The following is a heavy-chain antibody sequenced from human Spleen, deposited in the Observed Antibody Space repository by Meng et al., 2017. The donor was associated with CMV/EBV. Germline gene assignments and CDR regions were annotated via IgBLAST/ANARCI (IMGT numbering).Heavy chain of an antibody. V-gene: IGHV3-9*01. CDR3: AKHLSKLTSPYYYGLNV. CDR1: GFTFDDYA. D-gene: IGHD3-9*01. CDR2: ISWNNFKA. J-gene: IGHJ6*02. Sequence: SLKISCAASGFTFDDYAMHWVRQAPGKGLEWVSGISWNNFKAGYADSVKGRFTISRDNTRNSLYLEMNSLRAEDTALYYCAKHLSKLTSPYYYGLNVWGQGTTVTVSS.